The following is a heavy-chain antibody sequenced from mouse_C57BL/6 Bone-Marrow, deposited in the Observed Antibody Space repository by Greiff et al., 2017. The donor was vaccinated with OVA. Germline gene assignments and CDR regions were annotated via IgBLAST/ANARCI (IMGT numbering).Heavy chain of an antibody. CDR3: ARNGHGTHFDY. CDR2: ISSSGST. Sequence: EVKLVESGPGLAKPSQSLSLTCSVTGYSITGDYWNWIRKFPGNKLEYMGYISSSGSTYYYPSLKSRISITRDTSKNQYYLQMNSVTTEDTSTYYCARNGHGTHFDYWGQDATLSVSS. D-gene: IGHD4-1*01. CDR1: GYSITGDY. J-gene: IGHJ2*01. V-gene: IGHV3-8*01.